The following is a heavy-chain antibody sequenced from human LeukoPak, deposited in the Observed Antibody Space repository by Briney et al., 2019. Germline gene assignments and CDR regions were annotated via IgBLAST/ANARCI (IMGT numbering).Heavy chain of an antibody. Sequence: PSETLSLTCTVSGGSISSSSYYWGWIRQPPGKGLEWIGSIYYSGSTYYNPSLKSRVTISVDTSKNQFSLKLSSVTAADTAMYYCARHGLITGYFDYWGQGTLVTVSS. V-gene: IGHV4-39*01. J-gene: IGHJ4*02. CDR1: GGSISSSSYY. CDR2: IYYSGST. D-gene: IGHD1-14*01. CDR3: ARHGLITGYFDY.